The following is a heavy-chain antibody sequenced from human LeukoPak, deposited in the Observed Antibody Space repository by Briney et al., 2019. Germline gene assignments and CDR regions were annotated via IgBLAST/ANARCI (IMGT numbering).Heavy chain of an antibody. V-gene: IGHV3-7*03. D-gene: IGHD2-2*01. CDR2: INEDGSEK. CDR3: VSRACSITACYAASWRCFDH. CDR1: GLTFSRYW. J-gene: IGHJ4*02. Sequence: GGPLRLSCEASGLTFSRYWLTWVRQAPGKGLEWVANINEDGSEKNYVDSVKGRFSISRGNAKSSLFLQMNNLRAEDTAVYHCVSRACSITACYAASWRCFDHWGQGTLVTVSS.